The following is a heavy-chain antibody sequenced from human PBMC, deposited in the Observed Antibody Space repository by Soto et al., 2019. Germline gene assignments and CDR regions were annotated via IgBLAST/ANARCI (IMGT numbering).Heavy chain of an antibody. CDR3: ARGRYCSCSKCKPYYYGMEV. CDR1: GGTFNNYA. CDR2: IIPVFRTP. V-gene: IGHV1-69*12. Sequence: QVQLVQSGAEVKKPGTSVKVSCKASGGTFNNYAISWVRQVPGQGPEWMGGIIPVFRTPIYAQRFQGNVTITADESTTTAYMELSSLNSEDTAVYYCARGRYCSCSKCKPYYYGMEVWGQGTTVTVSS. J-gene: IGHJ6*02. D-gene: IGHD2-15*01.